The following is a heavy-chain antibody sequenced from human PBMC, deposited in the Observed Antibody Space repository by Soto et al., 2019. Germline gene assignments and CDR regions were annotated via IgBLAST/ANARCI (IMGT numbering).Heavy chain of an antibody. CDR3: ARGLVIRPYYYHGMDV. CDR1: GGSISSGDYF. J-gene: IGHJ6*02. CDR2: ISSIGST. D-gene: IGHD3-9*01. V-gene: IGHV4-30-4*01. Sequence: QVQLQESGPGLVKPSQTLSLTCTVSGGSISSGDYFWSWIRQSPGKGLEWMGYISSIGSTYYNPSLNSRVSVSRDTSKKQFSMKLSSVTTTDTAVYYCARGLVIRPYYYHGMDVWGQGTTVTVSS.